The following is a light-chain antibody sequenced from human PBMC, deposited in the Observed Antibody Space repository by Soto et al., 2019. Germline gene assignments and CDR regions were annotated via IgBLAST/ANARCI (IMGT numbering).Light chain of an antibody. CDR3: QKYNSAPWT. J-gene: IGKJ1*01. Sequence: DIQMTQSPSSLSASVEDRVTIPCRASQGIRNDLAWYQQKPGKVPKLLIYAASTLQSGVPSRFSGSGSGTDFTLTISSLQPEDVATYYCQKYNSAPWTFGQGTKVDIK. CDR1: QGIRND. CDR2: AAS. V-gene: IGKV1-27*01.